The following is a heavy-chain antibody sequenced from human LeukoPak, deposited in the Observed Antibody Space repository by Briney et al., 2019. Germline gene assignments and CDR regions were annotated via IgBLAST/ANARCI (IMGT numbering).Heavy chain of an antibody. CDR1: GGTFSSYA. V-gene: IGHV1-69*13. D-gene: IGHD2-2*01. J-gene: IGHJ4*02. CDR2: IIPIFGTA. CDR3: ARDRGRYCSSTSCDPAFDY. Sequence: GASVKVSCKASGGTFSSYAISWVRQAPGQGLEWMGGIIPIFGTANYAQKSQGRVTITADESTSTAYMELSSLRSEDTAVYYCARDRGRYCSSTSCDPAFDYWGQGTLVTVSS.